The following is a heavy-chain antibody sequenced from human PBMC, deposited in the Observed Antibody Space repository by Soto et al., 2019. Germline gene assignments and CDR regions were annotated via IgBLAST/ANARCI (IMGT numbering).Heavy chain of an antibody. CDR1: GGSMSGYH. CDR2: VFDSGST. Sequence: QVQLQESGPGLVKPSETLSLTCTVPGGSMSGYHWTWIRQSPGKELEFIGSVFDSGSTKSNPSLRSRVAVSMDASKNQFSLTLSSVTATDTAVYYCASCLNSAGSCLRFLRWGQGTLVTVSS. J-gene: IGHJ1*01. V-gene: IGHV4-59*01. D-gene: IGHD2-15*01. CDR3: ASCLNSAGSCLRFLR.